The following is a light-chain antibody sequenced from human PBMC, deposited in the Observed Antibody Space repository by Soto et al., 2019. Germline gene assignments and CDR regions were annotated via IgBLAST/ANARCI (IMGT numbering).Light chain of an antibody. CDR2: PAS. V-gene: IGKV1-12*01. J-gene: IGKJ4*01. CDR3: QQGDSFPLT. CDR1: QDINYS. Sequence: DIQMTQSPSSVSASVRDRVTITCRASQDINYSLAWFQQKPGEAPRLLIYPASSLHSGVPSRFSGSGSGTDFTLTINSLQPEDFATYFCQQGDSFPLTFGGGTKVEIK.